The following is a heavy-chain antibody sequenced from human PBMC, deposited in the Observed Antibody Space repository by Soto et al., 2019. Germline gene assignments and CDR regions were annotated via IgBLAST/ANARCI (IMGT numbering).Heavy chain of an antibody. CDR3: AKRIVATISWFDP. J-gene: IGHJ5*02. Sequence: ASVKVSCKASGYTFTSYAMHWVRQAPGQRLEWMGWINAGNGNTKYSQKFQGRVTIIRDTSASTAYMELSSLRSEDTAVYYCAKRIVATISWFDPWGQGTLVTVSS. D-gene: IGHD5-12*01. CDR1: GYTFTSYA. CDR2: INAGNGNT. V-gene: IGHV1-3*01.